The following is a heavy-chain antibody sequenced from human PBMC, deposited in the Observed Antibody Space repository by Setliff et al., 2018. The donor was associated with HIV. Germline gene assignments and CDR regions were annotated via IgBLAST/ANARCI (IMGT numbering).Heavy chain of an antibody. CDR3: AAQGVL. Sequence: GGSLRLSCAASGFTFSSYWMHWVRQAPGKGLEWVSSINIGRGTTTYYADSVKGRFTISRDNAKNSVLLQMNSLRVEDTAVYFCAAQGVLWGQGTQVTVSS. V-gene: IGHV3-48*04. CDR1: GFTFSSYW. J-gene: IGHJ4*02. CDR2: INIGRGTTT.